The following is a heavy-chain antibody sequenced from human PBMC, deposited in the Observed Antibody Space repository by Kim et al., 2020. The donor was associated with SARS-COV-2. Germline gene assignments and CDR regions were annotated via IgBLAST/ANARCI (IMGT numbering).Heavy chain of an antibody. J-gene: IGHJ4*02. V-gene: IGHV4-39*01. Sequence: SYNPSRKRSITISVDTSKNQFSLTLNSVAAADTAVYYCARLSRGWYYFDCWGQGTLVTVSS. CDR3: ARLSRGWYYFDC. D-gene: IGHD6-19*01.